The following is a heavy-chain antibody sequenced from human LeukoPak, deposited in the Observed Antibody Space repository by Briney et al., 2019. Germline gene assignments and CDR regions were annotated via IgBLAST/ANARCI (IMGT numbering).Heavy chain of an antibody. CDR2: IWYDGSNK. V-gene: IGHV3-33*01. Sequence: GRSLRLSCAASGFTFSSYGMHWVRQAPGKGLEWVAVIWYDGSNKYYADSVKGRFTISRDNSKNTLYLQMNSLRAEDTAVYYCAGDKNYDILTGYSPPWGQGTLVTVSS. J-gene: IGHJ5*02. CDR1: GFTFSSYG. D-gene: IGHD3-9*01. CDR3: AGDKNYDILTGYSPP.